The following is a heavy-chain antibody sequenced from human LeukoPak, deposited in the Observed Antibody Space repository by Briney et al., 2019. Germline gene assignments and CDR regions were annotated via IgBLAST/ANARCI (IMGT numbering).Heavy chain of an antibody. CDR3: ARASIEGYCSRTSCYVWLDP. D-gene: IGHD2-2*01. Sequence: PSETLSLTCTVFGASVSNYYWSWIRQPAGKGLEWIGHIFGSESTSCNPSLKSRLTMSVDTSKNQLSLKLNSVTAADTAVYYCARASIEGYCSRTSCYVWLDPWGQGTLVTVSS. V-gene: IGHV4-4*07. CDR1: GASVSNYY. CDR2: IFGSEST. J-gene: IGHJ5*02.